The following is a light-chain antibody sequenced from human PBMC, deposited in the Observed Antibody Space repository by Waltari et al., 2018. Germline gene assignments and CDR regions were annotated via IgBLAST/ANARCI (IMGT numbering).Light chain of an antibody. CDR2: GAS. V-gene: IGKV3-15*01. CDR3: QQYNLWPPYT. CDR1: QSVSSN. Sequence: EIVMTQSPATLSVSPGERATLSCRASQSVSSNLAWYQQKPGQAPRLLIYGASTRATGIPARFSGSGSGTEFTLTISRLQSEDFAVYYCQQYNLWPPYTFGQGTKLEIK. J-gene: IGKJ2*01.